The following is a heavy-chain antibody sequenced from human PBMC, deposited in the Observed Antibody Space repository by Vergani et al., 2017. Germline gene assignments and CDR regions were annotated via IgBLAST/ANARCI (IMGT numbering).Heavy chain of an antibody. J-gene: IGHJ4*02. D-gene: IGHD6-19*01. CDR3: AKTPLRRSGQWLPFYFDY. V-gene: IGHV3-23*01. Sequence: EVQLLESGGGLVQPGGSLRLSCAASGFTFSSYAMSWVRQAPGKGLEWVSAISGSGGSTYYADSVKGRFTISRDNAKNTLYLQMNSLRAEDTAVYYCAKTPLRRSGQWLPFYFDYWGQGTLVTVSS. CDR1: GFTFSSYA. CDR2: ISGSGGST.